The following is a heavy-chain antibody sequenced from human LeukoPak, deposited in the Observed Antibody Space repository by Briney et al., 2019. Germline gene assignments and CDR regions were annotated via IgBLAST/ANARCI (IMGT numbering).Heavy chain of an antibody. CDR2: IYHSGST. Sequence: PSETLSLTCSVSGGFNTHYYWTWMRQPPGKGLELIGYIYHSGSTKYNPSLNSRVSISEDTSKNHFSLELSSVTAADTAVYYCARGQWLPVFDFWGQGILVTVSS. D-gene: IGHD3-22*01. CDR1: GGFNTHYY. V-gene: IGHV4-59*01. J-gene: IGHJ4*02. CDR3: ARGQWLPVFDF.